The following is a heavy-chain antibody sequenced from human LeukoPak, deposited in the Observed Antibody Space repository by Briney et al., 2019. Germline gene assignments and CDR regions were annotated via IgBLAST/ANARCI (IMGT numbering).Heavy chain of an antibody. CDR2: IRYDGSNK. V-gene: IGHV3-30*02. J-gene: IGHJ4*02. D-gene: IGHD6-13*01. Sequence: GGSLRLSCAASGFTFSSYGMHWVRQAPGKGLEWVAFIRYDGSNKYYADSVKGRFTISRDNSKNTLYLQMNSLRAEDTAVYYCATPEYSSSWYILDYWGQGTLVTVSS. CDR3: ATPEYSSSWYILDY. CDR1: GFTFSSYG.